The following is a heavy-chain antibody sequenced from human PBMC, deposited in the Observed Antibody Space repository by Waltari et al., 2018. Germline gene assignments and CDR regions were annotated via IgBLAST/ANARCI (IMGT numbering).Heavy chain of an antibody. J-gene: IGHJ4*02. CDR1: GFSSSEYS. D-gene: IGHD3-22*01. CDR2: SRYRAQSYST. CDR3: SRAIFSSGFYYLDY. V-gene: IGHV3-72*01. Sequence: VRLVESGGTVVQPGGPLSRACTASGFSSSEYSMDWLRQAPGKGLDWVGRSRYRAQSYSTDYGASVEGRFTISRDEAKHSLYLQMDRLKTDDTAVYFCSRAIFSSGFYYLDYWGQGTLVTVSS.